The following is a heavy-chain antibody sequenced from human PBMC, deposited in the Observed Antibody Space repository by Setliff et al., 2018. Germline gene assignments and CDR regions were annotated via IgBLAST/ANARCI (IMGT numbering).Heavy chain of an antibody. CDR1: GITVSNNF. V-gene: IGHV3-66*02. D-gene: IGHD3-22*01. CDR2: IYNQGNT. J-gene: IGHJ4*02. Sequence: PGGSLRLSCVVSGITVSNNFWSWVRQAPGKGLEWVSVIYNQGNTYYAESVKGRFIISRDNSKSTLFLQMGSLRAEDMSVYYCARGGTYSSGPLDYWGQGILVTVSS. CDR3: ARGGTYSSGPLDY.